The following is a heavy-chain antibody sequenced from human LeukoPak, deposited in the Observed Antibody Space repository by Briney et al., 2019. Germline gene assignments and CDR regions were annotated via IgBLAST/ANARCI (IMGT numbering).Heavy chain of an antibody. CDR3: ARSESASFDY. J-gene: IGHJ4*02. Sequence: GGSLRLSCAASGFTFTNNWMSWVRQAPGKGLEWVANIKQDGSERYYVDSVKGRFTISRDNAKNSLYLQMNSLRAEDTAVYYCARSESASFDYWGQGTLVTVSS. V-gene: IGHV3-7*01. CDR1: GFTFTNNW. CDR2: IKQDGSER.